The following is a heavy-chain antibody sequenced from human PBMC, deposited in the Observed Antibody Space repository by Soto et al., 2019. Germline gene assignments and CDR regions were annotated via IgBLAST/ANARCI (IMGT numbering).Heavy chain of an antibody. CDR2: IYYSGST. CDR1: GGSISSSSYY. D-gene: IGHD3-10*01. Sequence: QLQLQESGPGLVKPSETLSLTCTVSGGSISSSSYYWGWIRQPPGKGLEWIGSIYYSGSTYYNPSLKSRLTISVDTSKNQFSLKLSSVTAADTAVYYCARGCGSGSYSTYYGMDVWGHGTTVTVSS. V-gene: IGHV4-39*01. CDR3: ARGCGSGSYSTYYGMDV. J-gene: IGHJ6*02.